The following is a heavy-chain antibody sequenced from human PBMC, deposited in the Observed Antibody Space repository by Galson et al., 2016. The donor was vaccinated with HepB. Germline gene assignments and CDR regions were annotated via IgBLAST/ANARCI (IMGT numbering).Heavy chain of an antibody. CDR3: ARGGGGVAATGNNYFDP. V-gene: IGHV1-3*01. J-gene: IGHJ5*02. CDR2: INAGNGNT. CDR1: GYTFSKYS. D-gene: IGHD6-13*01. Sequence: SVKVSCKASGYTFSKYSIHRVRQAPEQGLEWMGWINAGNGNTKFSHKFQGRVTIDRDIAASTAYMELSRLTSGDTAVYYCARGGGGVAATGNNYFDPWGQGALVTVSS.